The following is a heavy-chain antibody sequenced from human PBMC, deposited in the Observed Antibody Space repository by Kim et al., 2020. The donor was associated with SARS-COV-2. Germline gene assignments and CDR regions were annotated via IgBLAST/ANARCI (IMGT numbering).Heavy chain of an antibody. Sequence: AESVKGRFTISRDNSKNTLYLQMNSLRAEDRAVYYCARDQSAGYSSSWNDYWGQGTLVTVSS. V-gene: IGHV3-30*07. CDR3: ARDQSAGYSSSWNDY. D-gene: IGHD6-13*01. J-gene: IGHJ4*02.